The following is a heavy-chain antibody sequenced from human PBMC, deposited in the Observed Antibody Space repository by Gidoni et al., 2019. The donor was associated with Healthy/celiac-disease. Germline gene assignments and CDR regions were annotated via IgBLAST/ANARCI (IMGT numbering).Heavy chain of an antibody. Sequence: QVTFRASGPALVKPTQTLTLTCPFSGFSPSTSGMCVSWIRQPPGKALEWLARIDWDDDKYYSTSLKTRLTISKDTSKNQVVLTMTNMDPVDTATYYCARNGLTGGAFDIWGQGTMVTVSS. V-gene: IGHV2-70*15. CDR1: GFSPSTSGMC. J-gene: IGHJ3*02. D-gene: IGHD3-10*01. CDR2: IDWDDDK. CDR3: ARNGLTGGAFDI.